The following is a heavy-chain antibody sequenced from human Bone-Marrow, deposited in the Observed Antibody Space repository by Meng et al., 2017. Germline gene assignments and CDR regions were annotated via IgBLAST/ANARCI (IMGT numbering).Heavy chain of an antibody. CDR1: GFTFSSYA. CDR2: ISYDGSNK. D-gene: IGHD3-10*01. CDR3: ARDVLLWFGDHPDY. V-gene: IGHV3-30*04. J-gene: IGHJ4*02. Sequence: LSLTCAASGFTFSSYAMHWVRQAPGKGLEWVAVISYDGSNKYYADSVKGRFTISRDNSKNTLYLQMNSLRAEDTAVYYCARDVLLWFGDHPDYWGQGTLVTVSS.